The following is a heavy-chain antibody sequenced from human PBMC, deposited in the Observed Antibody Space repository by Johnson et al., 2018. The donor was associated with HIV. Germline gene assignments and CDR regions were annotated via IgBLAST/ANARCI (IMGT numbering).Heavy chain of an antibody. Sequence: VQVVESGGGLVQPGGSLRLSCAASGFSFSSYGMHWVRQAPGKGLEWVANIWYDGSNKYYVDSVKGRFTISRDNAKNSLYLQMNSLRAEDTAVYYCARYSGSYLPDAFDIWGQGTMVTVSS. CDR2: IWYDGSNK. D-gene: IGHD1-26*01. CDR3: ARYSGSYLPDAFDI. V-gene: IGHV3-33*01. CDR1: GFSFSSYG. J-gene: IGHJ3*02.